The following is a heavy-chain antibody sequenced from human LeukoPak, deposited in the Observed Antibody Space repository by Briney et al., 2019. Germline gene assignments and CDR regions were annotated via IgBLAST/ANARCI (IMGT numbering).Heavy chain of an antibody. Sequence: GGSLRLSCAASGFTFSSYWMSWVRQAPGKGLEWVANIKQDGSEKYYVDSVKGRFTISRDNAKNSLYLQMNSLRAEDTALYYCAKAGGEYWLYNDNWFDPWGQGTLVTVSS. J-gene: IGHJ5*02. CDR1: GFTFSSYW. D-gene: IGHD3-16*01. CDR2: IKQDGSEK. V-gene: IGHV3-7*03. CDR3: AKAGGEYWLYNDNWFDP.